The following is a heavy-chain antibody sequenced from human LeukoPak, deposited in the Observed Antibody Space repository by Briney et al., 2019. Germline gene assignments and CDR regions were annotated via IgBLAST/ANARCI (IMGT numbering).Heavy chain of an antibody. D-gene: IGHD6-19*01. CDR2: IWYDGSNK. J-gene: IGHJ4*02. CDR1: GFTFSSYG. Sequence: PGRSLRLSCAASGFTFSSYGMHWVRQAPGKGLEWVAVIWYDGSNKYYADSVKGRFTISRDNSKNTLYPQMNSLRAEDTAVYYCAKQAVAGSVDYWGQGTLVTVSS. CDR3: AKQAVAGSVDY. V-gene: IGHV3-33*06.